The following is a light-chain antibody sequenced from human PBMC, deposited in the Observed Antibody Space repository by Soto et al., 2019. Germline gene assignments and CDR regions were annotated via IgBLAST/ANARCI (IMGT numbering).Light chain of an antibody. CDR3: QQYNRYSIT. J-gene: IGKJ5*01. Sequence: DIQMTQSPSTLSATVGDRVTITCRASQSFSSSLAWYQQKPGRAPKLLIYDASSVESGVPSRFSGSGSGTEFTLTISSLQTDDFATYYCQQYNRYSITFGQGTRLEI. CDR1: QSFSSS. V-gene: IGKV1-5*01. CDR2: DAS.